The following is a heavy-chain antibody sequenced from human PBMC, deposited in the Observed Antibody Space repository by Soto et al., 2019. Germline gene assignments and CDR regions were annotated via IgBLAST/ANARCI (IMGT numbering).Heavy chain of an antibody. V-gene: IGHV3-49*04. CDR1: GFTFGDYA. D-gene: IGHD1-26*01. J-gene: IGHJ4*02. CDR3: TSQGGATWFDY. Sequence: GSLRLSCTASGFTFGDYAMSWVRQAPGKGLEWVGFIRSKAYGGTTEYAASVKGRFTISRDDSKSIAYLQMNSLKTEDTAVYYCTSQGGATWFDYWGQGTLVTVSS. CDR2: IRSKAYGGTT.